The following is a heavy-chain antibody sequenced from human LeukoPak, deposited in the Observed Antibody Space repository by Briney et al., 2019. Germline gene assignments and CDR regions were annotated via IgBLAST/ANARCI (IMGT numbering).Heavy chain of an antibody. CDR1: GYSISSGYY. Sequence: PSETLSLTCSVSGYSISSGYYWSWIRQPPGKGLEWIGYIYYSGSTNYNPSLKSRVTISVDTSKNQFSLKLSSVTAADTAVYYCARGVYDFWSGYPPTTAFDIWGQGTMVTVSS. V-gene: IGHV4-61*01. D-gene: IGHD3-3*01. CDR2: IYYSGST. J-gene: IGHJ3*02. CDR3: ARGVYDFWSGYPPTTAFDI.